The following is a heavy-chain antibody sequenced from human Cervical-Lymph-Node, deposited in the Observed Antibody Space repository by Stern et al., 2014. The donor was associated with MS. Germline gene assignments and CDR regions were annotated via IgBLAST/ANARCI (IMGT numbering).Heavy chain of an antibody. CDR3: ARMMQHLADDAFDI. J-gene: IGHJ3*02. CDR2: IFLNVEK. CDR1: GFSLSHVRMG. D-gene: IGHD6-13*01. Sequence: QITLKESGPVLVKPTETLTLTCTVSGFSLSHVRMGVSWIRQPPGKALEWLGYIFLNVEKYYTPSLKRRLTISLDISKSQVILTMTHMDPADTATYYCARMMQHLADDAFDIWGQGTMVSVSS. V-gene: IGHV2-26*01.